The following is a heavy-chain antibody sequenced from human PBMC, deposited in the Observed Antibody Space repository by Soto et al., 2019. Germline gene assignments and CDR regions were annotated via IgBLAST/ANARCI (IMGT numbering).Heavy chain of an antibody. CDR2: IIPIFGTA. J-gene: IGHJ5*02. V-gene: IGHV1-69*13. CDR1: GGTFSSYA. Sequence: SVKVSCKASGGTFSSYAISWVRQAPGQGLEWMGGIIPIFGTANYAQKFQGRVTITADESTSTAYMELSSLRSEDTAVYYCARGSTTVVTPGPYNWFDPWGQGTLVTSPQ. D-gene: IGHD4-17*01. CDR3: ARGSTTVVTPGPYNWFDP.